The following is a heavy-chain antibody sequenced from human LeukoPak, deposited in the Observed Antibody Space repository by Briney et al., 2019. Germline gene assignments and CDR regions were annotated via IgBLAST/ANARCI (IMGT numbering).Heavy chain of an antibody. J-gene: IGHJ6*02. D-gene: IGHD2-21*01. CDR2: IYYSGST. Sequence: PSETLSLTCAVYGGSFSGYYWSWIRQPPGKGLEWIGYIYYSGSTNYNPSLKSRVTISVDTSKNQFSLKLSSVTAADTAVYYCARVLLEEYYYYGMDVWGQGTTVTVSS. CDR3: ARVLLEEYYYYGMDV. CDR1: GGSFSGYY. V-gene: IGHV4-59*01.